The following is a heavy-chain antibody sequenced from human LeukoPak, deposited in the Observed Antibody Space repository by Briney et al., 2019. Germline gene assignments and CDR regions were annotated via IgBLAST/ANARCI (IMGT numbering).Heavy chain of an antibody. J-gene: IGHJ3*02. D-gene: IGHD3-10*01. CDR3: ARDWGSIRYYGSDNYDTAFDI. CDR2: IYHSGST. CDR1: GGSISSSNG. V-gene: IGHV4-4*02. Sequence: SETLSLTCAVSGGSISSSNGWSWVRQPPGKGLEWIGEIYHSGSTNYNPSLKSRVTISVDKSKNQFSLKLSSVTAADTAVYYCARDWGSIRYYGSDNYDTAFDIWGHGTMVTVSS.